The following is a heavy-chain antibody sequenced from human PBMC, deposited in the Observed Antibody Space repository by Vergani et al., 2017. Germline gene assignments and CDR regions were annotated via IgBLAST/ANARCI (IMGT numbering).Heavy chain of an antibody. Sequence: EVQLLESGGGLVQPGGSLRLSCAASGFTFSTYAMTWVRQAPGKGLEWVSTISSDGGSTYYADSVKGRFTISRDNSKSTLYLQMNSLRIEDTAVYYCATKSCGTPGCQIGYFREWGQGTLVTVSS. J-gene: IGHJ1*01. CDR2: ISSDGGST. V-gene: IGHV3-23*01. CDR1: GFTFSTYA. D-gene: IGHD1-1*01. CDR3: ATKSCGTPGCQIGYFRE.